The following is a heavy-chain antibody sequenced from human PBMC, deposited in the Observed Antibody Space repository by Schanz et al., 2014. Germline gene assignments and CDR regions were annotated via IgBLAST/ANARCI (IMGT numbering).Heavy chain of an antibody. J-gene: IGHJ4*02. D-gene: IGHD1-1*01. V-gene: IGHV3-33*01. CDR3: ARAHGNNWYGKGLDY. CDR2: IWSDGSTK. Sequence: QAQLMESGGGVVQPGTSLILSCSVSGFSLNTYGIHWFRQPAGKGLGWVAVIWSDGSTKYYADSVKGRFTISRDNSKNTLYLQMNSLRADDTAVYFCARAHGNNWYGKGLDYWGQGTQVTVSS. CDR1: GFSLNTYG.